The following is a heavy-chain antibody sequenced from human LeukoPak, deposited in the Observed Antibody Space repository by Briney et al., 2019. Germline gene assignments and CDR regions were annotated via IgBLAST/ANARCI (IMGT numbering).Heavy chain of an antibody. Sequence: ASVKVSCKASGYTFTSYYMHWVRQAPGQGLEWMGLINPSGSSTSYAQKFQGRLSLTRDMSTSTDYMELRSLRSDDTAVYYCARSYIHSSSWYGDNYYYYYYMDVWGKGTTVTVSS. D-gene: IGHD6-13*01. CDR2: INPSGSST. CDR1: GYTFTSYY. CDR3: ARSYIHSSSWYGDNYYYYYYMDV. J-gene: IGHJ6*03. V-gene: IGHV1-46*01.